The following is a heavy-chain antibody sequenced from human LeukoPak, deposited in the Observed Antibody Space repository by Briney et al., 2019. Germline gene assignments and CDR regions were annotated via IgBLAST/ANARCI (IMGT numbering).Heavy chain of an antibody. Sequence: GGSLRLSCAASGFTFSSYEMNWVRQAPGKGLEWVSYISSSGSTIYYADSVKGRFTISRDNAKNSLYLQMNSLRAEDTAVYYCARDSLPYDYVWGSYRFFDPWGQGTLVTVS. CDR1: GFTFSSYE. CDR2: ISSSGSTI. J-gene: IGHJ5*02. D-gene: IGHD3-16*02. V-gene: IGHV3-48*03. CDR3: ARDSLPYDYVWGSYRFFDP.